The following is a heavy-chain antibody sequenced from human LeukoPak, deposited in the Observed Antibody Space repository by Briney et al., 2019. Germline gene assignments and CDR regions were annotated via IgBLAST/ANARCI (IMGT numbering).Heavy chain of an antibody. V-gene: IGHV3-30*04. CDR3: ARELSVRGVIRYYGMDV. D-gene: IGHD3-10*01. CDR2: ISYDGSNK. CDR1: GFTFSSYA. Sequence: PGGSLRLSCAASGFTFSSYAMHWVRQAPGKGLEWVALISYDGSNKYYADSVKGRFTISRDNSKNTLYLQMNSLRAEDTAVYYCARELSVRGVIRYYGMDVWGKGTTVTVSS. J-gene: IGHJ6*04.